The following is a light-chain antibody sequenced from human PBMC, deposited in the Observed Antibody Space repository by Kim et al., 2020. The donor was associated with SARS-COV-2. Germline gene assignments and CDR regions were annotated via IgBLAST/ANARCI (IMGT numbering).Light chain of an antibody. Sequence: QSVLTQSPSASGTPGQRVTISCSGSSSNIEQNLVNWYQQLPGTAPKLLIYSNNQRPSGVPDRFSGLKSGTSASLAISGLQSEDEADYYCATWDDSLNASVFGGGTQLTVL. CDR2: SNN. V-gene: IGLV1-44*01. J-gene: IGLJ3*02. CDR1: SSNIEQNL. CDR3: ATWDDSLNASV.